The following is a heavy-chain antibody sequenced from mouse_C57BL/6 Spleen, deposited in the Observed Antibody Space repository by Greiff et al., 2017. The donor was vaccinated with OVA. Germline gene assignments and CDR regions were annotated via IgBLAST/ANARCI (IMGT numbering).Heavy chain of an antibody. J-gene: IGHJ2*01. CDR2: ISDGGSYT. CDR1: GFTFSSYA. Sequence: EVQLVESGGGLVKPGGSLKLSCAASGFTFSSYAMSWVRQTPEKRLEWVATISDGGSYTYYPDNVKGRFTISRDNAKNNLYLQMSHLKSEDTAMYYCARGLYVDYWGQGTTLTVSS. V-gene: IGHV5-4*01. CDR3: ARGLYVDY.